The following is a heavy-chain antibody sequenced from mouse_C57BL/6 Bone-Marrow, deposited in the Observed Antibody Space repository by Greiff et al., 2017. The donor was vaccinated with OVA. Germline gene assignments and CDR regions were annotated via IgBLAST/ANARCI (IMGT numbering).Heavy chain of an antibody. J-gene: IGHJ3*01. D-gene: IGHD2-3*01. CDR1: GFTFSSYA. V-gene: IGHV5-4*01. CDR2: ISDGGSYT. CDR3: ARDYGYYFFAY. Sequence: EVQLVESGGGLVKPGGSLKLSCAASGFTFSSYAMSWVRQTPEKSLEWVATISDGGSYTYYPDNVKGRFTISRDNAKNNLYLQMSHLKSEDTAMYYCARDYGYYFFAYWGQGTLVTVSA.